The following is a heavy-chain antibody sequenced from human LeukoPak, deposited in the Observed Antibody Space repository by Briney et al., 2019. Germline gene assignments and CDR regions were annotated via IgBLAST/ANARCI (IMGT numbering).Heavy chain of an antibody. CDR3: ARALSAMVPDY. D-gene: IGHD5-18*01. Sequence: GGCLRLSCAASGFTFSTYGMHWVRQAPGKGPEWVAVIRYDGSNKNYGDSVKGRFTISRDNSKNTLYLQMNSLRAEDTAVYYCARALSAMVPDYWGQGTLHTVSS. V-gene: IGHV3-33*01. J-gene: IGHJ4*02. CDR1: GFTFSTYG. CDR2: IRYDGSNK.